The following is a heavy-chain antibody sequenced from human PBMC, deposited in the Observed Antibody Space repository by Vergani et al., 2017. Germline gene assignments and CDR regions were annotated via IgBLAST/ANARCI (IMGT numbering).Heavy chain of an antibody. V-gene: IGHV4-59*01. Sequence: QVQLQESGPGLVKPSETLFLTCTVSGGPMSSYYWSWIRQPPGKRLEWIGSIYYSGSTNYNPSLKSRLTISLDTSMNQFSLKLSSVTAPDSALYYCFSYRSSSGPVLRWGQGTLITVSS. CDR1: GGPMSSYY. D-gene: IGHD6-6*01. CDR3: FSYRSSSGPVLR. J-gene: IGHJ4*02. CDR2: IYYSGST.